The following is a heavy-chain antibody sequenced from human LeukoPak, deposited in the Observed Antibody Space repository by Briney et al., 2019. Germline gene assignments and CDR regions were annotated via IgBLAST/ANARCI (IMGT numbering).Heavy chain of an antibody. CDR2: LSGSGITT. V-gene: IGHV3-23*01. CDR3: AKGIYSSGWSYFDY. D-gene: IGHD6-19*01. J-gene: IGHJ4*01. CDR1: GFTFSNPA. Sequence: GGSLRLSCAASGFTFSNPAMSWVRQAPGKGLEWVSTLSGSGITTYYADSVKGRFTISRDNSKNTLYLQMNSLRAEDTAVYYCAKGIYSSGWSYFDYWGHGTLVTVSS.